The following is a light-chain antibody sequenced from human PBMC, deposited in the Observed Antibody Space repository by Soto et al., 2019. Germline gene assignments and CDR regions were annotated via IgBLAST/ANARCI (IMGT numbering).Light chain of an antibody. CDR3: QQFNNWPRT. CDR2: GAS. Sequence: EIVMTQSPATLSVSPGERATLSCRASQSVNNNLAWYQQKPGQAPRILIYGASTRATGIPARFSGSGSGTEFTLTISSLQSEDFAVYYCQQFNNWPRTFGQGTKVEVK. V-gene: IGKV3-15*01. CDR1: QSVNNN. J-gene: IGKJ1*01.